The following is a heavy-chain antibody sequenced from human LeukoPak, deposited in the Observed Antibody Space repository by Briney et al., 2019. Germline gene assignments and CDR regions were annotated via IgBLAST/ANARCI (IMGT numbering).Heavy chain of an antibody. CDR1: GGSISSYY. J-gene: IGHJ4*02. Sequence: SETLSLTCTVSGGSISSYYWSWIRQPPGKGLEWIGYIYYSGSTNYNPSLKSRVTISVDTSKNQFSLKLSSVTAADTAVYYCARDMEEGLLWFGEFQYYFGYWGQGTLVTVSS. V-gene: IGHV4-59*12. CDR2: IYYSGST. CDR3: ARDMEEGLLWFGEFQYYFGY. D-gene: IGHD3-10*01.